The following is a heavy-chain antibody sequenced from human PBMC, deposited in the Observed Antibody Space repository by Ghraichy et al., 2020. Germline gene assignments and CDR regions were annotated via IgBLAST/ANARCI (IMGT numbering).Heavy chain of an antibody. V-gene: IGHV3-33*01. Sequence: GESLNISCAASGFTFSSYGMHWVRQAPGKGLEWVAVIWYDGSNKYYADSVKGRFTISRDNSKNTLYLQMNSLRAEDTAVYYCARRAYSSGWYPMPYYYYGMDVWGQGTTVTVSS. CDR1: GFTFSSYG. CDR2: IWYDGSNK. J-gene: IGHJ6*02. D-gene: IGHD6-19*01. CDR3: ARRAYSSGWYPMPYYYYGMDV.